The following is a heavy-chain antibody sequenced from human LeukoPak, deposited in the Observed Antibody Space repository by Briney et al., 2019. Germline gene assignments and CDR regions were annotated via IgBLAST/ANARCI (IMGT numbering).Heavy chain of an antibody. CDR2: IHYTGNT. D-gene: IGHD5-12*01. Sequence: PSETLSLTCTVSGGSISSGGYWSWIRQHPERGLEWIAYIHYTGNTYYNPSLKSRVTISVDTSKNQFSLKLSSVTAADTAVYYCTSVATMIFDYWGQGTLVTVSS. V-gene: IGHV4-31*08. CDR3: TSVATMIFDY. J-gene: IGHJ4*02. CDR1: GGSISSGGY.